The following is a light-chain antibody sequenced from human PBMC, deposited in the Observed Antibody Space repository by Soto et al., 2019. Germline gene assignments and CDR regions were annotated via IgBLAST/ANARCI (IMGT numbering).Light chain of an antibody. CDR1: PTVSSRY. J-gene: IGKJ1*01. V-gene: IGKV3-20*01. CDR3: QQYATSPRT. CDR2: GAS. Sequence: IVLTQSPGTLSFSPGERATLSCRASPTVSSRYLAWYQQKPGQAPRLLIYGASNRATGIPDRFSGSGSGTDFTLTITRLEPEDFAVYYCQQYATSPRTFGQGTKVEIK.